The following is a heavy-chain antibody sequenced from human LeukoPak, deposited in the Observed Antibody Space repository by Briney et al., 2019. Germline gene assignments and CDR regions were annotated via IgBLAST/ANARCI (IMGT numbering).Heavy chain of an antibody. CDR1: GYTFTDYY. V-gene: IGHV1-46*01. D-gene: IGHD4-17*01. Sequence: GAPVKVSCKASGYTFTDYYILWVRQAPGQGLEWMGIINPSGGNTKYAEKFQARVTMTRDTSTSTVYMDLSTLRSEDTAVYFCARAQGYGDCDYWGQGTLVTVSS. CDR2: INPSGGNT. J-gene: IGHJ4*02. CDR3: ARAQGYGDCDY.